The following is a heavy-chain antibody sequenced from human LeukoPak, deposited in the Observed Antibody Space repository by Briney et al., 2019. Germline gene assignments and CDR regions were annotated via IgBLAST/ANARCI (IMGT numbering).Heavy chain of an antibody. D-gene: IGHD1-26*01. CDR1: GGSISSSNW. Sequence: SGTLSLTCAVSGGSISSSNWWSWVRQPPGKGLEWIGEIYHSGSTNYNPSLKSRVTISVDKSKNQFSLKLSSVTAADTAVYYCARDLNGSYNPDAFDIWGQGTMVTVSS. CDR3: ARDLNGSYNPDAFDI. CDR2: IYHSGST. V-gene: IGHV4-4*02. J-gene: IGHJ3*02.